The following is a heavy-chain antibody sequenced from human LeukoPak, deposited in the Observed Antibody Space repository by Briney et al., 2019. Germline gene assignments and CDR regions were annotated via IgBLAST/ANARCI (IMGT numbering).Heavy chain of an antibody. J-gene: IGHJ4*02. D-gene: IGHD3-16*02. CDR1: GYTLTELS. CDR2: FDPEDGET. CDR3: ARSTFGGAIVTPVFDY. Sequence: ASVKVSCRVSGYTLTELSMHWVRQAPGKGLEWMGGFDPEDGETIYAQKFQGRVTMTEDTSTDTAYMELSSLRSEDTAVYYCARSTFGGAIVTPVFDYWGQGTLVTVSS. V-gene: IGHV1-24*01.